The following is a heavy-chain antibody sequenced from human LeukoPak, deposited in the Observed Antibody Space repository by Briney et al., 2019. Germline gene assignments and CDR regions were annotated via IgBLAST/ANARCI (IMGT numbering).Heavy chain of an antibody. CDR3: AGVDDYGDFRTFDY. Sequence: GGSLRLSCAASGFTFSSYAMSWVRQAPGKGLEWVSAISGSGGSTYYADSVKSRFTISRDNSKNTLYLQMNSLRAEDTAVYYCAGVDDYGDFRTFDYWGQGTLVTVSS. CDR1: GFTFSSYA. V-gene: IGHV3-23*01. CDR2: ISGSGGST. J-gene: IGHJ4*02. D-gene: IGHD4-17*01.